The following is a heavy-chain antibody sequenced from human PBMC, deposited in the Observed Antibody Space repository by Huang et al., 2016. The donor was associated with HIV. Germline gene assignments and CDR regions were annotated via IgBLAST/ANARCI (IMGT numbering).Heavy chain of an antibody. CDR3: ATGFDVFFDF. CDR1: EYTLTELS. CDR2: FDTESGET. J-gene: IGHJ4*02. V-gene: IGHV1-24*01. Sequence: QVQLVQSRAEVKKPGSSVKVSCKVSEYTLTELSLHWVRKPPGKGLEWMGGFDTESGETIYAQKFKGRVTMTEDTSTETAFMELSGLRPEDTAVYYCATGFDVFFDFWGQGTLVTVSS. D-gene: IGHD3-9*01.